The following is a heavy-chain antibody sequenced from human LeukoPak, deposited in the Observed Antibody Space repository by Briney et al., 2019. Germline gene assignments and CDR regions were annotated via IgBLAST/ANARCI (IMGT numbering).Heavy chain of an antibody. J-gene: IGHJ4*02. CDR3: ASSNSSSWYTQLGY. Sequence: LRLSCAASGFTFSDYYMSWIRQPPGKGLEWIGYIYYSGSTNYNPSLKSRVTISVDTSKNQFSLKLSSVTAADTAVYYCASSNSSSWYTQLGYWGQGTLVTVSS. D-gene: IGHD6-13*01. CDR1: GFTFSDYY. CDR2: IYYSGST. V-gene: IGHV4-59*01.